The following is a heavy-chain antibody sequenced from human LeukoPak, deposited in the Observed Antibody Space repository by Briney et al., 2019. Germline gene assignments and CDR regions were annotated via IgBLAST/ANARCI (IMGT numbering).Heavy chain of an antibody. Sequence: SETLSLTCTVSGGSISSYYWSWIRQPPGKGLEWIGHIYNSGSTNYNPSLKSRVTISVDTSKNQFSLKLSSVTAADTAVYYCARDAGDYMDVWGKGTTVTVSS. D-gene: IGHD7-27*01. V-gene: IGHV4-4*08. J-gene: IGHJ6*03. CDR1: GGSISSYY. CDR3: ARDAGDYMDV. CDR2: IYNSGST.